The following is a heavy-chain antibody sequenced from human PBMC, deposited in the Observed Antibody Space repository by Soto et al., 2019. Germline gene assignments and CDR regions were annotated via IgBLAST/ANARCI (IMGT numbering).Heavy chain of an antibody. CDR3: ASLYGDPGGYGLDF. CDR1: GGSISSGGYS. J-gene: IGHJ4*02. Sequence: QLQLQESGSGLVKPSQTLSLTCAVSGGSISSGGYSWIWIRQPPGNSLEWIGYIYHSGSNYYNPYLKSRVTMSVDRSKHQVHLKLSSVTAAATAVYYCASLYGDPGGYGLDFWGQGTLVTVSS. V-gene: IGHV4-30-2*01. CDR2: IYHSGSN. D-gene: IGHD4-17*01.